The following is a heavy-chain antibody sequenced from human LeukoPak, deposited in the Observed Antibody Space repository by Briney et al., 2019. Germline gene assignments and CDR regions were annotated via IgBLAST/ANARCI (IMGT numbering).Heavy chain of an antibody. Sequence: PGGSLRLSCAASGFTFSTYWMHWVRQAPGKGLLWVSRINSDGRSTGYADSVKGRFTISRDNAKSTLYLQMNSLRAEDTAVYYCARDFCSGGSCYPDAFDIWGQGTMVTVSS. CDR2: INSDGRST. CDR3: ARDFCSGGSCYPDAFDI. CDR1: GFTFSTYW. V-gene: IGHV3-74*01. D-gene: IGHD2-15*01. J-gene: IGHJ3*02.